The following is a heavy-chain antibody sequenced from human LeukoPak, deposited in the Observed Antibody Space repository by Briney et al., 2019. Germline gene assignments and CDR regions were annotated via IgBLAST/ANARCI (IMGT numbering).Heavy chain of an antibody. D-gene: IGHD4/OR15-4a*01. Sequence: GGSLRLSCAASGFTFSSYGMHWVRQAPGKGLQWVSSITRSGDNTYYADSVKGRFTISRDNTKNTLHLQVNSLRAEDTAVYYCVRGSSANYDTWGQGTLVTVSS. V-gene: IGHV3-21*04. CDR2: ITRSGDNT. CDR3: VRGSSANYDT. J-gene: IGHJ5*02. CDR1: GFTFSSYG.